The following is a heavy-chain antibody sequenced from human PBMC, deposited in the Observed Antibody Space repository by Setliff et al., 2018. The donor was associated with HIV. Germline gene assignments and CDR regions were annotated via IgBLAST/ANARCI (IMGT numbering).Heavy chain of an antibody. J-gene: IGHJ4*02. CDR1: GFTFSSYS. V-gene: IGHV3-21*04. Sequence: GGSLRLSCAASGFTFSSYSMSWVRQAPGKGLEWVSSISGSSSYFKYADSVKGRFTVSRDNAKNSLYLHMNNLRAEDTAVYYCTIEPVTFGGYFDYWGQGTLVTVSS. D-gene: IGHD3-16*01. CDR3: TIEPVTFGGYFDY. CDR2: ISGSSSYF.